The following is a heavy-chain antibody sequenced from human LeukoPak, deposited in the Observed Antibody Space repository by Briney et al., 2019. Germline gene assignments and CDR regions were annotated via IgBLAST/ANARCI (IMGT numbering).Heavy chain of an antibody. J-gene: IGHJ6*03. V-gene: IGHV3-48*01. CDR2: ISSSSSTI. Sequence: GGSLRLSCAASGFTFSSYSMNWVRQAPGKGLEWVSYISSSSSTIYYADSVKGRFTISRDNAKNSLYLQMNSLRAEDTAVYYCARDSGSSSGLDYYYYYMDVWGKGTTVTVSS. D-gene: IGHD6-6*01. CDR1: GFTFSSYS. CDR3: ARDSGSSSGLDYYYYYMDV.